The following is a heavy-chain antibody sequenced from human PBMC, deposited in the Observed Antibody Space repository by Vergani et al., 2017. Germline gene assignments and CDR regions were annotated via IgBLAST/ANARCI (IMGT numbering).Heavy chain of an antibody. CDR2: IYPADSDT. D-gene: IGHD1-1*01. CDR3: AGHTTDTDA. Sequence: EVALVQSGPEMRKPGESLTISCKGSEYSFGNYWIGWVRQMPVKGLEWMGIIYPADSDTRYSPSFQGQVTISADKSISTAFLQWDSLKASDTALYYCAGHTTDTDAWGQGTLVTVSS. J-gene: IGHJ5*02. V-gene: IGHV5-51*01. CDR1: EYSFGNYW.